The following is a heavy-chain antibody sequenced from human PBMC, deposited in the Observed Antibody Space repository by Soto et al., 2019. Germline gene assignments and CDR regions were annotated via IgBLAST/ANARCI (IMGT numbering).Heavy chain of an antibody. CDR1: GGTSSSHS. CDR3: STSVYCSTTRCYYYYGLDV. Sequence: QVQLVQSGAEVKKPGSSVKVSCKVSGGTSSSHSINWVRQAPGQGPEWMGGIIPIFGTENYAQKFQGRVTITADESTSTAYMELSSLTSEDTALYYCSTSVYCSTTRCYYYYGLDVWGQGTTVIVSS. J-gene: IGHJ6*02. D-gene: IGHD2-2*01. V-gene: IGHV1-69*01. CDR2: IIPIFGTE.